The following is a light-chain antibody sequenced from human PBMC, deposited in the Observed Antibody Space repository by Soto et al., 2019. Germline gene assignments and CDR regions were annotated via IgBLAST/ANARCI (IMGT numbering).Light chain of an antibody. CDR1: QTISSNY. V-gene: IGKV3-20*01. CDR3: QQYGSWT. CDR2: GTS. J-gene: IGKJ1*01. Sequence: EIVLTQSPGTLSVSPGERVTLSCRASQTISSNYLAWYQQKPGQAPSLLIYGTSSRATGIPDRFSGSGSGTDFTLTISRLEPEDSVIYYCQQYGSWTFGQGTKVEIK.